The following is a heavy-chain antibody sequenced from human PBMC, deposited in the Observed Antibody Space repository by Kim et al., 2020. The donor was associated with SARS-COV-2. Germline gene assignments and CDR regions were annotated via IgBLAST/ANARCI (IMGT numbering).Heavy chain of an antibody. Sequence: GGSLRLSCAASGFTFSSYAMSWVRQAPGKGLEWVSAISGSGGSTYYADSVKGRFTISRDNSKNTLYLQMNSLRAEDTAVYYCAKLGDPQYYYYYYGMDVWGQGTTVTVSS. V-gene: IGHV3-23*01. CDR1: GFTFSSYA. CDR3: AKLGDPQYYYYYYGMDV. D-gene: IGHD1-26*01. J-gene: IGHJ6*02. CDR2: ISGSGGST.